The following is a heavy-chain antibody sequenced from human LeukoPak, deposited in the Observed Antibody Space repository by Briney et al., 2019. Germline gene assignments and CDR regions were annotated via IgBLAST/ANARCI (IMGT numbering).Heavy chain of an antibody. CDR1: GYTFTSYG. CDR3: ARQPTVSYYYYYYMDV. Sequence: ASVKVSCKASGYTFTSYGISWVRQAPGQGLEWMGWINPNSGGTNYAQKFQGRVTMTRDTSISTAYMELSRLRSDDTAVYYCARQPTVSYYYYYYMDVWGKGTTVTVSS. CDR2: INPNSGGT. V-gene: IGHV1-2*02. D-gene: IGHD4-11*01. J-gene: IGHJ6*03.